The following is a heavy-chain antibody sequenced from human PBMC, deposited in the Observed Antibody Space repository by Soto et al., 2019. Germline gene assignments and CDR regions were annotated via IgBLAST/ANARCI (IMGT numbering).Heavy chain of an antibody. D-gene: IGHD3-16*01. CDR3: ARVAARDGYVSTVDS. Sequence: QVPLVQSGGEVTKPGASVKVSCKASGYTFTDYAVHWLRQAPGQGLEWMGWINGGNGDTKYSHKFQGRVTISRDTSASTASMEVSSLRSEDTAVYYCARVAARDGYVSTVDSWGQGTLVTVS. CDR2: INGGNGDT. CDR1: GYTFTDYA. V-gene: IGHV1-3*01. J-gene: IGHJ4*02.